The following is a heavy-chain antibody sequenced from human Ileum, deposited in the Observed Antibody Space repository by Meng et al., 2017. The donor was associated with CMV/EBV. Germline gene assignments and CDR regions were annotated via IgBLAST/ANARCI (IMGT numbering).Heavy chain of an antibody. CDR1: INSYDYC. Sequence: INSYDYCWAWIRQAPGKGLEWIGSIYYNAITHYNPSLQSRVTISKDTSNNHFSLKLSSVTAADTAVYYCARDRGPEYIRSNFNGFDPWGQGTLVTVSS. CDR3: ARDRGPEYIRSNFNGFDP. J-gene: IGHJ5*02. CDR2: IYYNAIT. V-gene: IGHV4-39*07. D-gene: IGHD6-6*01.